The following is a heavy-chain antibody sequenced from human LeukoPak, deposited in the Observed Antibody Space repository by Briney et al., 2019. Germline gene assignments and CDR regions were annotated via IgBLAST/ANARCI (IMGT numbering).Heavy chain of an antibody. CDR2: ISGSGGST. CDR3: AKDKKGGGYEFDY. Sequence: PGRSLRLSCAASGFTLSSYAMSWVRQAPGKGLEWVSAISGSGGSTYYADSVKGRFTISRDNSKNTLYLQMNSLRAEDTAVYYCAKDKKGGGYEFDYWGQGTLVTVSS. V-gene: IGHV3-23*01. J-gene: IGHJ4*02. D-gene: IGHD5-12*01. CDR1: GFTLSSYA.